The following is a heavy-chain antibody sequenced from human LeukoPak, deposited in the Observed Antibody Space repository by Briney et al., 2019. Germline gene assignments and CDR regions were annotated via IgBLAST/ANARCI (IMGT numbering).Heavy chain of an antibody. V-gene: IGHV3-21*01. D-gene: IGHD1-26*01. CDR3: ARVLGTWLLGPFDY. CDR1: GFTFSSCS. Sequence: KPGGSLRLSCATSGFTFSSCSMNWVRQAPGKGLEWVSSISSSSSYIYYADSVKGRFTISRDNAKNSLYLQMNSLRAEDTAVYYCARVLGTWLLGPFDYWGQGTLVTVSS. CDR2: ISSSSSYI. J-gene: IGHJ4*02.